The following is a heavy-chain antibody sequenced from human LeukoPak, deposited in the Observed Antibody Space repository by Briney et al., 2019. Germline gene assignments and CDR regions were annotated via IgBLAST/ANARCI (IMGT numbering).Heavy chain of an antibody. J-gene: IGHJ6*03. CDR1: GFTFDDYG. Sequence: GGSLRLSCAASGFTFDDYGMSWVRQAPGKGLEWVSGINWNGGSTGYADSVKGRFTISRDNAKKSLYLQMNSLRAEDTALYYCAKGGIHRGYYYYYMDVWGKGTTATISS. V-gene: IGHV3-20*04. CDR2: INWNGGST. D-gene: IGHD6-13*01. CDR3: AKGGIHRGYYYYYMDV.